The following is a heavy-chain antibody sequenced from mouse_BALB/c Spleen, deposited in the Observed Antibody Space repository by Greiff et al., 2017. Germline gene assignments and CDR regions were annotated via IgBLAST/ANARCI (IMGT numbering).Heavy chain of an antibody. D-gene: IGHD2-2*01. CDR3: TRRGYGPYYAMDY. CDR2: INPSNGGT. J-gene: IGHJ4*01. V-gene: IGHV1S81*02. CDR1: GYTFTSYF. Sequence: QVQLQQPGAELVKPGASVKLSCKASGYTFTSYFMYWVKQRPGQGLEWIGGINPSNGGTNFNEKFKSKATLTVDKSSSTAYMQLSSLTSEDSAVYYCTRRGYGPYYAMDYWGQGTSVTVSS.